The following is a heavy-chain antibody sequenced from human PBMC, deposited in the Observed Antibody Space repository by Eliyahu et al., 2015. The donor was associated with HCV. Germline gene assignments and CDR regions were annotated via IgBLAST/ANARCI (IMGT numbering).Heavy chain of an antibody. CDR1: GYTFTGYY. Sequence: QVQLVQSGAEVKKPGASVXVSXXASGYTFTGYYIXWVRQAPGQGLEWMGWINPNSGGTNYAQKFQGRVTMTRDTSISTAYIELSRLRSDDTAVYYCAREPTAVTTDDAFDIWGQGTMVTVSS. CDR2: INPNSGGT. CDR3: AREPTAVTTDDAFDI. D-gene: IGHD4-17*01. J-gene: IGHJ3*02. V-gene: IGHV1-2*02.